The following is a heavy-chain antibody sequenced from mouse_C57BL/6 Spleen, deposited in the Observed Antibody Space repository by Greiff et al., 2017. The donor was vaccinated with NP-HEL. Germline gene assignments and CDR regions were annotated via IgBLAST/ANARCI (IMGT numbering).Heavy chain of an antibody. Sequence: VQLQQSGAELVKPGASVKISCKASGYAFSSYWMNWVKQRPGKGLEWIGQIYPGDGDTNYNGKFKGKATLTADKSSSTAYMQLSSLTSEDSAVYFCARSEAYYSNYVSFAYWGPGTLVTVSA. D-gene: IGHD2-5*01. V-gene: IGHV1-80*01. CDR3: ARSEAYYSNYVSFAY. J-gene: IGHJ3*01. CDR1: GYAFSSYW. CDR2: IYPGDGDT.